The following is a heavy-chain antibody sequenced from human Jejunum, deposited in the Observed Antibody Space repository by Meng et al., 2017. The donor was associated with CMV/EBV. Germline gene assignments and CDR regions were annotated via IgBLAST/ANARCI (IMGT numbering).Heavy chain of an antibody. CDR3: VRAGSGNAYGLFDS. D-gene: IGHD1-26*01. Sequence: GFPFSRPWMPWVRQGPGKGLVWVARVNSGVSDISYADSVKGRFIISRDNAKDTLYLQMNSLRAEDMAVYYCVRAGSGNAYGLFDSWGQGTLVTVSS. J-gene: IGHJ4*02. CDR1: GFPFSRPW. V-gene: IGHV3-74*01. CDR2: VNSGVSDI.